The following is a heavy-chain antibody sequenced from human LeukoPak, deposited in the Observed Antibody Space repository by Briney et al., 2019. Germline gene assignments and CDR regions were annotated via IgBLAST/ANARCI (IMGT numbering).Heavy chain of an antibody. CDR1: GFTFSSYG. J-gene: IGHJ4*02. D-gene: IGHD6-13*01. Sequence: HPGGSLRLSCAASGFTFSSYGMHRVRQAPGKGLEGVAVISYDGSNKYYADSVKGRFTISRDNSKNTLYLQMNSLRAEDTAVYYCAKEFPGIAAAGFDYWGQGTLVTVAS. CDR2: ISYDGSNK. V-gene: IGHV3-30*18. CDR3: AKEFPGIAAAGFDY.